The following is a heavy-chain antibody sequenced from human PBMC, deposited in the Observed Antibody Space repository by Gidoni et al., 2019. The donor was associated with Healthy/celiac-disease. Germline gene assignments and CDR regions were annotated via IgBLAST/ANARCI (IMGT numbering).Heavy chain of an antibody. CDR2: INHSGST. Sequence: QGHPQRRVAGRLRPPSPLSPPPAASGGSVSGTDWSRIRQPPGKGLGWCGEINHSGSTNYHPSLKNRVTISIYTSKDQFSLELSSVTAADTAVYYCARGGSRVRWKTDGAGARGYYGMDVWGQGTTVTVSS. J-gene: IGHJ6*02. CDR3: ARGGSRVRWKTDGAGARGYYGMDV. D-gene: IGHD4-17*01. V-gene: IGHV4-34*01. CDR1: GGSVSGTD.